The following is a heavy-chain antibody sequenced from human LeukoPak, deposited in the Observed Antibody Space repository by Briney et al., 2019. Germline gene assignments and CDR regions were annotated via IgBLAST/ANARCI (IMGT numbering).Heavy chain of an antibody. J-gene: IGHJ4*02. CDR3: ASRPFLWGFAY. Sequence: SETLSLTCTVSGGSLSSYYWSWIRQPPGKGLEWIASIYSSVTYYNPSLKSRVTISVDTSKNQFSLNLSSVTAADTAVYYCASRPFLWGFAYWGQGTLVTVSS. CDR2: IYSSVT. CDR1: GGSLSSYY. D-gene: IGHD3-16*01. V-gene: IGHV4-59*05.